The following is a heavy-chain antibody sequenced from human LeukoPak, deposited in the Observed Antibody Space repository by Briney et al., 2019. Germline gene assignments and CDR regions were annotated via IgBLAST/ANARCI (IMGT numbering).Heavy chain of an antibody. Sequence: SETLSLTCAVYGGSFSGYYWSWIRQPPGKGLEWIGEINHSGSTNYNPSLKSRVTISVDASKNQFSLKLSSVTAADTAVYYCARGPNPGRSYSSGWCPGRGVRFDPWGQGTLVTVSS. J-gene: IGHJ5*02. CDR3: ARGPNPGRSYSSGWCPGRGVRFDP. CDR2: INHSGST. V-gene: IGHV4-34*01. D-gene: IGHD6-19*01. CDR1: GGSFSGYY.